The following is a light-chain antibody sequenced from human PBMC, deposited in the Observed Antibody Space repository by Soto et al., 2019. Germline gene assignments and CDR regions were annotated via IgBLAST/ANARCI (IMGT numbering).Light chain of an antibody. V-gene: IGKV3-20*01. CDR3: QQYGSYPLT. J-gene: IGKJ4*01. CDR1: QTVLTNY. Sequence: EIVLTQSPGTLSLSPGERATLSCRASQTVLTNYLAWYQQRPGQAPRLLIYETSSRATGIPDRFSGSGSGTDFTLTVSRLEPEDFAVYFCQQYGSYPLTFGGGTKVEIK. CDR2: ETS.